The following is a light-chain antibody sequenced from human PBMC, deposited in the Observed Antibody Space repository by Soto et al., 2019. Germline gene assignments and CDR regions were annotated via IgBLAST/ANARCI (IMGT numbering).Light chain of an antibody. CDR1: QSGSSN. CDR3: QQYTNWPPYP. V-gene: IGKV3-15*01. CDR2: GAS. Sequence: EIVRMQSPATLSVSPGERATLSCRASQSGSSNLAWYQQKPGQAPTLLIYGASTRATGIPARFRGSGSGTEFNITISSLQSEDFVVYYCQQYTNWPPYPFGQGNKLEIK. J-gene: IGKJ2*01.